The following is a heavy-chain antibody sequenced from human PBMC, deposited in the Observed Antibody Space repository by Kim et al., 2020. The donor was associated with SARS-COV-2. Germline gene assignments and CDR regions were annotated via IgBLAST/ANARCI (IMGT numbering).Heavy chain of an antibody. CDR2: ISSSSSYI. CDR3: ARDNQWLRRGGMDV. CDR1: GFTFSSYS. V-gene: IGHV3-21*01. D-gene: IGHD6-19*01. J-gene: IGHJ6*02. Sequence: GGSLRLSCAASGFTFSSYSMNWVRQAPGKGLEWVSSISSSSSYIYYADSVKGRFTISRDNAKNSLYLQMNSLRAEDTAVYYCARDNQWLRRGGMDVWGQGTTVTVSS.